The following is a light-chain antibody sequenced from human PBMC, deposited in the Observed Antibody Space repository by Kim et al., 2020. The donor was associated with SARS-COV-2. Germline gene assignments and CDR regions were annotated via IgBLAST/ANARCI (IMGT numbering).Light chain of an antibody. V-gene: IGKV3-11*01. CDR2: DAS. Sequence: PGEISTLSCMASQSVSSYLAWYQQKPGQAPRLLIYDASNRATDIPARFSGSGSGTDFTLTISSLEPEDFAVYYCQQRSDWPPITFGQGTRLEIK. J-gene: IGKJ5*01. CDR3: QQRSDWPPIT. CDR1: QSVSSY.